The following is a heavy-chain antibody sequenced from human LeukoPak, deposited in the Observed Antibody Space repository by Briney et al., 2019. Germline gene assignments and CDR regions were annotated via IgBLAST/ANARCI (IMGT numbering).Heavy chain of an antibody. D-gene: IGHD6-19*01. J-gene: IGHJ4*02. Sequence: ARSLTLSCAACESTFRRYAMYWIRQAPRKGPEWVAVISYAGNNKYYADSVKGRFTISRDNSKNTLYLQMNSLRAEDTAVYYCALHGSGWYSTGRRRLDYWGQGALVTVSS. CDR2: ISYAGNNK. CDR1: ESTFRRYA. V-gene: IGHV3-30-3*01. CDR3: ALHGSGWYSTGRRRLDY.